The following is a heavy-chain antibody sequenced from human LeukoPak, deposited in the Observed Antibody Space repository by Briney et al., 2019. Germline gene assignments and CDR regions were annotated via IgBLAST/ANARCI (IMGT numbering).Heavy chain of an antibody. Sequence: GGSLRLSCAASGFIVSNYAMSWVRQAPGQGLEWVSTIDYSGAYTYYADYVKGRFTISRDNTKNTLYMQMNSLRAEDTAIYYCAKVPYSDYGSGRPPFMDVWGQGTTVAVS. CDR3: AKVPYSDYGSGRPPFMDV. J-gene: IGHJ6*02. V-gene: IGHV3-23*01. CDR1: GFIVSNYA. CDR2: IDYSGAYT. D-gene: IGHD3-10*01.